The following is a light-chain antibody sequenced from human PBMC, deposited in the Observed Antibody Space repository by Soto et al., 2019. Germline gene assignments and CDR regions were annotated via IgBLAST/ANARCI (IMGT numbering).Light chain of an antibody. CDR1: QSVDSTY. Sequence: EIVLTQSPGTLSLSPGGRATLSCRASQSVDSTYLAWYQQKPDQAPRLLIYAASNRATGIPARFSGSGSGTDFTLTISSLEPEDSAVYHCQQSGEWPPGATFGQGTRLEIK. CDR3: QQSGEWPPGAT. J-gene: IGKJ5*01. CDR2: AAS. V-gene: IGKV3D-20*02.